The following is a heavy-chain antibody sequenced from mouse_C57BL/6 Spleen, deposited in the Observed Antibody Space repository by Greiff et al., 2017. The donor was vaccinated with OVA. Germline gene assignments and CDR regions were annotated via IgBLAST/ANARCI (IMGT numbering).Heavy chain of an antibody. Sequence: VQLQQPGAELVKPGASVKMSCKASGYTFTSYWITWVKQRPGQGLEWIGDLYPGSGSTNYNEKFKSKATLTVDTSSSTAYMQLSSLTSEDSAVYYCARQDYGNYVSFDYWGQGTTLTVSS. CDR2: LYPGSGST. V-gene: IGHV1-55*01. J-gene: IGHJ2*01. CDR3: ARQDYGNYVSFDY. D-gene: IGHD2-1*01. CDR1: GYTFTSYW.